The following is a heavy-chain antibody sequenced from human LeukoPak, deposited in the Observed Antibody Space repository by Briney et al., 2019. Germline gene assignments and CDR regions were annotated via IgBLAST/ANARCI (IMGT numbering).Heavy chain of an antibody. CDR2: INTNTGNP. J-gene: IGHJ5*02. CDR1: GYTFTSYA. V-gene: IGHV7-4-1*02. Sequence: ASVKVSCKASGYTFTSYAMNWVRQAPGQGLEWMGWINTNTGNPTYAQGFTGRFVFSLDTSVSTAYLQISSLKAEDTAVYYCARAGVVGSLRYFDWLHLMIKNWFDPWGQGTLVTVSS. D-gene: IGHD3-9*01. CDR3: ARAGVVGSLRYFDWLHLMIKNWFDP.